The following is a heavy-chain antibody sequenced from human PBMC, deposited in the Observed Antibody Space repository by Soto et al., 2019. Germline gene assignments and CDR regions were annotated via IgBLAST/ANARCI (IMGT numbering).Heavy chain of an antibody. Sequence: SETLSLTCTVSGGSISSSSYYWGWIRQPPGKGLEWIGRIYYSGSTYYNPSLKSRVTISVDTSKNQFSLKLSSVTAADTAVYYCARPGYSSGWFSGGYGMDVWGQGTTVTASS. J-gene: IGHJ6*02. D-gene: IGHD6-19*01. V-gene: IGHV4-39*01. CDR1: GGSISSSSYY. CDR2: IYYSGST. CDR3: ARPGYSSGWFSGGYGMDV.